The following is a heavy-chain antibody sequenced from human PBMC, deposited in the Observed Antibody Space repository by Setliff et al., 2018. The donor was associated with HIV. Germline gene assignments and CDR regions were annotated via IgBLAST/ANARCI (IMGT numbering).Heavy chain of an antibody. CDR2: IYYSGST. J-gene: IGHJ5*02. V-gene: IGHV4-59*08. CDR1: GGSISFYH. D-gene: IGHD2-8*02. CDR3: AGPGGALGT. Sequence: SETLSLTCTVSGGSISFYHWSWIRQSPGKGLEWDGYIYYSGSTSYNHSLKSRLTMSVDTSKNQFALKLSSVTAADPAVYYCAGPGGALGTWGQGSRVTVSS.